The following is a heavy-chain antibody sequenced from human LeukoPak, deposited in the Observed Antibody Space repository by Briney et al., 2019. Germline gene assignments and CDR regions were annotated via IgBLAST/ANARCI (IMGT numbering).Heavy chain of an antibody. CDR2: IHSSGGS. Sequence: SETLSLTCTVSGASISNYYWSWIRQTPEKGLEWMGHIHSSGGSSYYPSLKSRLTLSIDTSRNQLSLKLPSVTAADTAVYFRARLGGYHDFWGQGALVTVSS. D-gene: IGHD1-26*01. J-gene: IGHJ4*02. CDR3: ARLGGYHDF. CDR1: GASISNYY. V-gene: IGHV4-4*09.